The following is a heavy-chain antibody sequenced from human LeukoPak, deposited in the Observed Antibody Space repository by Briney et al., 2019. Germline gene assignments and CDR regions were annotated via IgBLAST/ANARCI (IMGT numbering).Heavy chain of an antibody. V-gene: IGHV3-11*04. CDR1: GFTFSDYY. J-gene: IGHJ4*02. CDR3: ARDSAPSIASRPYPDY. D-gene: IGHD6-6*01. CDR2: SSSSGSNI. Sequence: GGSLRLSCAASGFTFSDYYMSWIRQAPGKGLECVSYSSSSGSNIYYTDSVKGRFTISRDNAKNSLYLQMNSLRAEDTAVYFCARDSAPSIASRPYPDYWGQGTLVTVSS.